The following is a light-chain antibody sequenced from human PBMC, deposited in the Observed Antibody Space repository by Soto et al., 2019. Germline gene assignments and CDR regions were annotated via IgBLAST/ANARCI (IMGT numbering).Light chain of an antibody. Sequence: DIQMTQSPSSLSASVGDRVTITCWATQGISNYLAWYQQKPGKVPKLLIYAASTLQSGVPSRFSGSGSGTDFTLTISNLQPEDVATYYCQRYISAPFTFGPGTNVDIK. CDR2: AAS. J-gene: IGKJ3*01. CDR1: QGISNY. CDR3: QRYISAPFT. V-gene: IGKV1-27*01.